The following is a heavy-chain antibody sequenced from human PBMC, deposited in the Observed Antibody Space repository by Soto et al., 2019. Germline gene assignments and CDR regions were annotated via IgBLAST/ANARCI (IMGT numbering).Heavy chain of an antibody. CDR1: GGSISSYY. V-gene: IGHV4-59*08. CDR2: IYYSGST. D-gene: IGHD3-10*01. Sequence: PSETLSLTCTVSGGSISSYYWSWIRQPPGKGLEWIGYIYYSGSTNYNPSLESRVTISVDTSKNQFSLKLSSVTAADTAVYYCARHRQDGSGAIWFEPWGQGTLVTVSS. J-gene: IGHJ5*02. CDR3: ARHRQDGSGAIWFEP.